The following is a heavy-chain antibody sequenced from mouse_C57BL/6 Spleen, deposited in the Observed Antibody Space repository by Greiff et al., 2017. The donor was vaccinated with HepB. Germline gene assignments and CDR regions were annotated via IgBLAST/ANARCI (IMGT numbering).Heavy chain of an antibody. J-gene: IGHJ4*01. CDR1: GYTFTSYW. CDR3: AIGDDGSSRYYYAMDY. CDR2: IDPSDSYT. Sequence: QVQLQQPGAELVKPGASVKLSCKASGYTFTSYWMQWVKQRPGQGLEWIGEIDPSDSYTNSNQKFKGKATLTVDTSSSTAYMQLSSLTSADSAVSDCAIGDDGSSRYYYAMDYWGQGTSVTVSS. D-gene: IGHD1-1*01. V-gene: IGHV1-50*01.